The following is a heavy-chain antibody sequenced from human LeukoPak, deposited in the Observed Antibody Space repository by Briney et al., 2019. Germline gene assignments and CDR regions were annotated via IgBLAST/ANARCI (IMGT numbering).Heavy chain of an antibody. D-gene: IGHD2/OR15-2a*01. CDR1: GFTVSSNE. J-gene: IGHJ4*02. CDR3: AKDLNYFYFDY. V-gene: IGHV3-38-3*01. CDR2: ISGGST. Sequence: PGGSLRLSCAASGFTVSSNEMSWVRQAPGKGLEWVSSISGGSTYYADSRKGRFTISRDNSKNTLYLQMNSLRAEDTAVYYCAKDLNYFYFDYWGQGTLVTVSS.